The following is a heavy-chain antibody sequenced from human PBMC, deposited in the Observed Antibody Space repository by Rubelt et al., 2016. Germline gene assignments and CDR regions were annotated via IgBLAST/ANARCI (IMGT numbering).Heavy chain of an antibody. CDR3: ARRVGGGVAIGADNWLDP. CDR1: GDSIGTYS. Sequence: QVQLQESGPGLVKPSETLSLTCTVSGDSIGTYSWNWLRQSPGKGLEWIGRIYDTGRTNYNPSLKSRVTISVDRSKKQLSRRGGSCTAADTALDECARRVGGGVAIGADNWLDPWGQGTLVTVSS. V-gene: IGHV4-59*08. CDR2: IYDTGRT. D-gene: IGHD2-8*02. J-gene: IGHJ5*02.